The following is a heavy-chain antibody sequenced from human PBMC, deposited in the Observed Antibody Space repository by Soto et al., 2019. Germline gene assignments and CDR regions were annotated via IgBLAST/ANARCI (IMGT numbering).Heavy chain of an antibody. Sequence: SETLSLTCTVSGGSVSSGAYYWTWIRQHPGKGLEWIGFIYYRGATYYRPSLGGRISISSDATKNQFSLKLNSVTAADTAVYYCARAPDGLVAFDVWGPGTLVTVSS. CDR3: ARAPDGLVAFDV. CDR2: IYYRGAT. J-gene: IGHJ4*02. CDR1: GGSVSSGAYY. D-gene: IGHD2-8*02. V-gene: IGHV4-31*02.